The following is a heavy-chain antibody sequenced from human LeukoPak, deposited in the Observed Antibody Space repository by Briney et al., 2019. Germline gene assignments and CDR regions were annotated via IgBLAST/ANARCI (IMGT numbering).Heavy chain of an antibody. CDR2: ITSTGDST. J-gene: IGHJ4*02. Sequence: AGGSLRLSCAASGFTFSNYAMRWVRQAPGKGLEWVSTITSTGDSTYYADSVKGRFTISRDNSKNTLYLQMNSLRAEDTAVYYCTKTPAYYYDSSGYYSGYYFDYWGQGTLVTVSS. CDR1: GFTFSNYA. D-gene: IGHD3-22*01. V-gene: IGHV3-23*01. CDR3: TKTPAYYYDSSGYYSGYYFDY.